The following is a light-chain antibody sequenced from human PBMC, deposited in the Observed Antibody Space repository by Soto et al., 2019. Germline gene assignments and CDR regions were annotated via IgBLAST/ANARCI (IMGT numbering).Light chain of an antibody. Sequence: EIVMTQSPATLSVSPGERATLSCRASQSVSSNLAWYQQKPGQAPRLLIYGASTRATGIPARFSGSGSGTEFTLTISSLQSEDFAVYYCQRYNNWPRGLTFGGGTKVDI. CDR1: QSVSSN. CDR3: QRYNNWPRGLT. J-gene: IGKJ4*01. V-gene: IGKV3-15*01. CDR2: GAS.